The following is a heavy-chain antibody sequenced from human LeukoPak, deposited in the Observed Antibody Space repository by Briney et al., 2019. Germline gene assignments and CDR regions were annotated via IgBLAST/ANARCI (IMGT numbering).Heavy chain of an antibody. D-gene: IGHD5-18*01. V-gene: IGHV3-21*01. CDR2: ISSSSSYI. CDR1: GFTFSSYT. CDR3: ARGVLSGWAAMAFDY. J-gene: IGHJ4*02. Sequence: PGGSLRLACAASGFTFSSYTMNCVRHAPGKGLECVSSISSSSSYIYYADSVKGRFTISRDNAKNSLYLQMNSLSAEDAAVYYCARGVLSGWAAMAFDYWGQGTLVTVSS.